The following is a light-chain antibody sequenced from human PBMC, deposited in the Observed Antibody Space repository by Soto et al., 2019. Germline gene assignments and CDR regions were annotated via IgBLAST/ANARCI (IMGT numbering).Light chain of an antibody. J-gene: IGKJ4*01. CDR3: QQRSNWPPLT. Sequence: EIVLTQSPATLSLSPGERATLSCRASQSVSSYLAWYQHKPGQAPRLLIYDASNRATGIPARFSRSGSGTDFTLTISSLEPEDFAVYYCQQRSNWPPLTFGGGTKVEIK. CDR2: DAS. V-gene: IGKV3-11*01. CDR1: QSVSSY.